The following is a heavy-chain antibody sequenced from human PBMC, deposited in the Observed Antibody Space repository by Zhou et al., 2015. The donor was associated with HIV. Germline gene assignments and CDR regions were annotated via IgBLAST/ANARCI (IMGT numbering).Heavy chain of an antibody. CDR1: GFIFDNHA. CDR2: ISWNSDTM. CDR3: AKGRSSGWAFDY. Sequence: EVQLVESGGALVQPGRSLRLSCAASGFIFDNHAMHWVRQAPGKGLEWVSGISWNSDTMGYADSVKGRFTISRDNAKNSLYLQMNSLRAEDMALYYCAKGRSSGWAFDYWGQGTLVTVSS. D-gene: IGHD6-19*01. J-gene: IGHJ4*02. V-gene: IGHV3-9*03.